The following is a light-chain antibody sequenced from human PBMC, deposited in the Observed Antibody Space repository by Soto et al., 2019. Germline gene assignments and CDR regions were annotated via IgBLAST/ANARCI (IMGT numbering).Light chain of an antibody. J-gene: IGKJ5*01. CDR3: QQYSDWRPIN. V-gene: IGKV3-15*01. CDR2: GAS. CDR1: QSVSSN. Sequence: DIEMTQSPATLSVSPGDRVTLSCRASQSVSSNLAWYQQKPGQAPRLLIYGASTMAADIPARFSGSGSGTELTLTISSLQSEDFAVYYCQQYSDWRPINFGQGTRLDIK.